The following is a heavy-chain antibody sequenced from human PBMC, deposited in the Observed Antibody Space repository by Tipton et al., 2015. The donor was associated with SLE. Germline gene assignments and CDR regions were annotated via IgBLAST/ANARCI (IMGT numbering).Heavy chain of an antibody. Sequence: TLSLTCTVSGGSISSYYWSWIRQPAGKGLEWIGRIYTSGSTNYNPSLKSRVTMSVDTSKNQFSLKLSSVTAADTAVYYCARDLWLYYYDSTEAFEYWGQGTLVTVSS. CDR2: IYTSGST. J-gene: IGHJ4*02. CDR3: ARDLWLYYYDSTEAFEY. V-gene: IGHV4-4*07. CDR1: GGSISSYY. D-gene: IGHD3-22*01.